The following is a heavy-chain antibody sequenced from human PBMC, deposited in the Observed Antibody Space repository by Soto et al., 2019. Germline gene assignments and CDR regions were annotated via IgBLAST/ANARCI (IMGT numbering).Heavy chain of an antibody. V-gene: IGHV4-59*01. CDR1: GGSISSYY. J-gene: IGHJ6*02. CDR3: ARDGVAATRGYYGMDV. CDR2: IYYSGST. Sequence: PSETLSLTCTVSGGSISSYYWSWIRQPPGKGLEWIGYIYYSGSTNYNPSLKSRVTISVDTSKNQFPLKLSSVTAADTAVYYCARDGVAATRGYYGMDVWGQGTTVTVSS. D-gene: IGHD2-15*01.